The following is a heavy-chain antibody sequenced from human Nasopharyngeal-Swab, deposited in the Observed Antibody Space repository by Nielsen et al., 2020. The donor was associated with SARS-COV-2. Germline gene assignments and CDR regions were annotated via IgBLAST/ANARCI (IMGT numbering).Heavy chain of an antibody. CDR2: IIPIFGTA. CDR1: GGTFSSYA. J-gene: IGHJ6*02. D-gene: IGHD3-9*01. V-gene: IGHV1-69*13. CDR3: ARDSYDILTGYYPPPYCGMDV. Sequence: SVKVSCKASGGTFSSYAISWVRQAPGQGLEWMGGIIPIFGTANYAQKFQGRVTITADESTSTAYMELSSLRSEDTAVYYCARDSYDILTGYYPPPYCGMDVWGQGTTVTVSS.